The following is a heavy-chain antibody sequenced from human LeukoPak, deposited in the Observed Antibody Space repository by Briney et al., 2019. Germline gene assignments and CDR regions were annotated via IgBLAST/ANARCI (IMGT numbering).Heavy chain of an antibody. CDR2: INPNSGGT. J-gene: IGHJ6*02. CDR1: GYTFTGYY. V-gene: IGHV1-2*04. Sequence: GASVKVSCKASGYTFTGYYMHWVRQAPGQGLEWMGWINPNSGGTNYAQKFQGWVTMTRDTSISTAYMELSRLRSDDTAVYYCARAPRSIAAAGTGYYYGMDVWGQGTTVTVSS. CDR3: ARAPRSIAAAGTGYYYGMDV. D-gene: IGHD6-13*01.